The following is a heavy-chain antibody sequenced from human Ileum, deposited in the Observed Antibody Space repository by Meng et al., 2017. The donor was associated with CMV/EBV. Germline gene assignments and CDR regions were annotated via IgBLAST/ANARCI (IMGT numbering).Heavy chain of an antibody. CDR3: ATDPGGY. Sequence: VQLQQGGRGLLKPSETLSLTCAVYGGSFSDYSWRGIRQPPGRGLEWVGEINHSGTTNYNPSLKSRVTISVDTSKNQFSLKLTSVTAADTAVYFCATDPGGYWGQGTLVTVSS. CDR2: INHSGTT. CDR1: GGSFSDYS. J-gene: IGHJ4*02. V-gene: IGHV4-34*01.